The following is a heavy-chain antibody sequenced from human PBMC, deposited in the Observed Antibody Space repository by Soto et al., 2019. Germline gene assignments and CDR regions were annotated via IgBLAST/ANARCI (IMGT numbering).Heavy chain of an antibody. CDR1: SGSIINYY. CDR3: ARQGYGPQHGLVDA. CDR2: INHDGYS. J-gene: IGHJ6*02. V-gene: IGHV4-59*08. Sequence: QVQLQQSGRGLVKPSETLSLTCTVSSGSIINYYCSWFRQSPGKGLEWIGYINHDGYSAYNLSLKRRITMSADTSKTQFSLMLDSVTATDTAVYYCARQGYGPQHGLVDAWAQGTTVIVSS. D-gene: IGHD1-1*01.